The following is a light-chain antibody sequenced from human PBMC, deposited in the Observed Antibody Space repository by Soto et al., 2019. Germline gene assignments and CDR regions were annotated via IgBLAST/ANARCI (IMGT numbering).Light chain of an antibody. CDR3: QQYGSSPSIT. CDR2: GAS. Sequence: EIVLTQSPGTLSLSPGERATLSCKASQSVSSSYLAWYRQKPGQAPRLLIHGASSRATGIPDRVSGSGSGTDFTLTISRLEPEDFEVYYCQQYGSSPSITFGQGTRLDI. J-gene: IGKJ5*01. CDR1: QSVSSSY. V-gene: IGKV3-20*01.